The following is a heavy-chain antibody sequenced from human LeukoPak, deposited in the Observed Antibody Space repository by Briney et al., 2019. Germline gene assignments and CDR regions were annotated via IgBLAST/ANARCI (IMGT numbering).Heavy chain of an antibody. V-gene: IGHV3-49*04. CDR3: TAAVERGGSYWGREY. CDR2: IASKAYGGTE. J-gene: IGHJ4*02. CDR1: GFNFEDYA. Sequence: PGRSLRLSCATSGFNFEDYAMNWVRQASGKGLEWVGLIASKAYGGTEDFAASVKGGFSISRDDSKAIAYLQMNSLKIEDTGVYFCTAAVERGGSYWGREYWGQGTLVVVSS. D-gene: IGHD1-26*01.